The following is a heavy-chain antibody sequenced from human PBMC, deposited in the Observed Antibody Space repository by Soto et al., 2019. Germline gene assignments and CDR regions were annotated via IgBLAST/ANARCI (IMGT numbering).Heavy chain of an antibody. J-gene: IGHJ4*02. CDR1: GGSFSGYY. D-gene: IGHD4-17*01. V-gene: IGHV4-34*01. CDR2: INHSGST. Sequence: SETLSLTCAVYGGSFSGYYWSWIRQPPGKGLEWIGEINHSGSTNYNPSLKSRVTISVDTSKNQFSLKLSSVTAADTAVYYCATIFTMTTVTTVDYWGQGTLVTVSS. CDR3: ATIFTMTTVTTVDY.